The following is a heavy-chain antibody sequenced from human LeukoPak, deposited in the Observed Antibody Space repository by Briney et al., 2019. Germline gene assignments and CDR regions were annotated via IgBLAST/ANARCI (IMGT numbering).Heavy chain of an antibody. J-gene: IGHJ4*02. CDR3: AIAAAATYWVFDY. CDR1: GYTFTGYY. D-gene: IGHD6-13*01. V-gene: IGHV1-2*02. CDR2: INPNSGGT. Sequence: ASVKLSCKASGYTFTGYYMHWVRQAPGQGLEWMGWINPNSGGTNYAQKFQGRVTMTRDTSISTAYMELSRLRSDDTAVYYCAIAAAATYWVFDYWGQGTLVTVSS.